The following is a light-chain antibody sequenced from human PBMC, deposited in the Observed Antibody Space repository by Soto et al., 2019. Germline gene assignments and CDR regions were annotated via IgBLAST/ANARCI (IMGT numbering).Light chain of an antibody. Sequence: QSVLAQPASVSGSPGQSITISCSGTSIDVGGTNHVSWYLQHPGEAPKLIMYDVSNRPSGVSDRFFGSKADNTATLTVSGLQAEDEADYYCCSYTSFSTYVFGTGTKVTAL. J-gene: IGLJ1*01. CDR3: CSYTSFSTYV. CDR2: DVS. V-gene: IGLV2-14*03. CDR1: SIDVGGTNH.